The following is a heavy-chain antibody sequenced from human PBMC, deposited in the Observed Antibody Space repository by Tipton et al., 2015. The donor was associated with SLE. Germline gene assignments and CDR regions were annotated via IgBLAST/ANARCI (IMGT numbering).Heavy chain of an antibody. V-gene: IGHV4-61*09. CDR1: GGSISSGSYY. CDR3: ARGGNIVVVPALGEGNWFDP. Sequence: TLSLTCTVSGGSISSGSYYWSWIRQPAGKGLEWIGYIYTSGSTNYNPSLKSRVTISVDTSKNQFSLKLSSVTAADTAVYYCARGGNIVVVPALGEGNWFDPWGPGTLVTVSS. J-gene: IGHJ5*02. CDR2: IYTSGST. D-gene: IGHD2-2*01.